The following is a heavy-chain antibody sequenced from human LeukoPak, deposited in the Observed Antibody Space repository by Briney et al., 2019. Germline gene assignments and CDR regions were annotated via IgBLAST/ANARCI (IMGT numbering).Heavy chain of an antibody. V-gene: IGHV4-39*01. D-gene: IGHD5-24*01. CDR2: IYYSGST. J-gene: IGHJ4*02. Sequence: SETPSLTCTVSGGSISSSSYYWGWIRQPPGKGLEWIGSIYYSGSTYYNPSLKSRVTISVDTSKNQFSLKLSSVTAADTAVYYCARLKRYYFDYWGQGTLVTVSS. CDR1: GGSISSSSYY. CDR3: ARLKRYYFDY.